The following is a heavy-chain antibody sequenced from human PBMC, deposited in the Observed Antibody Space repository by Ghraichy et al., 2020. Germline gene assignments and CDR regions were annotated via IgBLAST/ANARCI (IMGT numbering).Heavy chain of an antibody. Sequence: GSLRLSCNVSGGSITSDFWTWIRQPPGKGLEWIGYILYTGHPNYNPSLESRVSISIDASKKFFSLNLKSMTAADTAVYYCARRVLFRGVIRLDPWGPGTLVTVSS. D-gene: IGHD3-16*02. V-gene: IGHV4-59*08. J-gene: IGHJ5*02. CDR2: ILYTGHP. CDR3: ARRVLFRGVIRLDP. CDR1: GGSITSDF.